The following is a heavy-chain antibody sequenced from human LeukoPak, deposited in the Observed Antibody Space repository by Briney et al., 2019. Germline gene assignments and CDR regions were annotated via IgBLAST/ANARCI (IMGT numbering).Heavy chain of an antibody. CDR2: MNTDGTSI. D-gene: IGHD4-17*01. Sequence: GGSLRLSCAASGVAFSDYWVHWVRQAPGKGLGWVSRMNTDGTSIAYADSVKVRFSISRDNAKNTLYLQMNSLIAEDRAVYYCARRGGDYFDYWGQGTLVTVSS. CDR3: ARRGGDYFDY. J-gene: IGHJ4*02. V-gene: IGHV3-74*01. CDR1: GVAFSDYW.